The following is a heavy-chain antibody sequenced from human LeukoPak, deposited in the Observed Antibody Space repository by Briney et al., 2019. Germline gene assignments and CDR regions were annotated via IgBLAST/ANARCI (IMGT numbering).Heavy chain of an antibody. CDR1: GGSISSADFY. J-gene: IGHJ4*02. Sequence: SETLSLTCAVSGGSISSADFYWSWIRQHPGKGLEWIGYIYYRGSTNYNPSLKSRVTFSVDTSKNQFSLKLNSVTAADTAVYYCARGGDYGDLRYFDYWGQGTLVTVSS. V-gene: IGHV4-61*08. CDR2: IYYRGST. D-gene: IGHD4-17*01. CDR3: ARGGDYGDLRYFDY.